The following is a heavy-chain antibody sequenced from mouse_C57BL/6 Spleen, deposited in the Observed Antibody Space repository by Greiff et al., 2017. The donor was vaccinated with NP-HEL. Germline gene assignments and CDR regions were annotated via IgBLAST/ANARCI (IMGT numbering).Heavy chain of an antibody. CDR3: ARCWDYAHYYAMDY. CDR2: INPNNGGT. V-gene: IGHV1-22*01. D-gene: IGHD2-4*01. CDR1: GYTFTDYN. J-gene: IGHJ4*01. Sequence: EVQLQQSGPELVKPGASVKMSCKASGYTFTDYNMHWVKQSHGKSLEWIGYINPNNGGTSYNQKFKGKATLTVNKSSSTAYMELRSLTSEDSAVYYCARCWDYAHYYAMDYWGQGTSVTVSS.